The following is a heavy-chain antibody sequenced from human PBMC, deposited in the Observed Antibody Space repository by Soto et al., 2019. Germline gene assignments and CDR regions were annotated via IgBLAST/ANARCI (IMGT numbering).Heavy chain of an antibody. J-gene: IGHJ5*02. CDR1: GGSISSGGYY. V-gene: IGHV4-31*03. CDR3: ARGASWGPMVKLGWFDP. D-gene: IGHD5-18*01. CDR2: IYYSGST. Sequence: PSETLSLTCTVSGGSISSGGYYWSWIRQHPGKGLEWIGYIYYSGSTYYNPSLKSRVTISVDTSKNQFSLKLSSVTAADTAVYYCARGASWGPMVKLGWFDPWGQGTLVTVSS.